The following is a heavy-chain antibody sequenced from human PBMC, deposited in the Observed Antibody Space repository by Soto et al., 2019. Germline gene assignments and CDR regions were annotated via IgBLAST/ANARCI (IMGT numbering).Heavy chain of an antibody. J-gene: IGHJ4*02. CDR2: VSTSGRST. V-gene: IGHV3-64D*06. D-gene: IGHD2-15*01. CDR3: VKQAHGLDGVAFDY. CDR1: GFIFSEST. Sequence: TGGSLRLSCSASGFIFSESTIYWVRQVPGKGLEAISAVSTSGRSTYYADSVKDRFTISRDNSKNTLFLQMGSLRPEDTAIYYCVKQAHGLDGVAFDYWGQGTQVTVFS.